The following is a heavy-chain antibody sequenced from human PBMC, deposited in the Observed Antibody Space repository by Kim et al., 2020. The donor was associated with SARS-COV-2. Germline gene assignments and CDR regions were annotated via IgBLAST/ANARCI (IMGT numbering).Heavy chain of an antibody. J-gene: IGHJ4*02. V-gene: IGHV3-66*01. D-gene: IGHD1-26*01. CDR3: AREYSGIGGVVGQ. Sequence: YEDSVKGRITIARDNSNITMYLQMDSLRAEDTAVYYCAREYSGIGGVVGQWGQGTLVTVSS.